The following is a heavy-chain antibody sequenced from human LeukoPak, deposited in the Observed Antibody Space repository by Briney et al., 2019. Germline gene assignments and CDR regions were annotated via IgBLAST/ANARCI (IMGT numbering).Heavy chain of an antibody. CDR2: IWSDGSNK. CDR3: AGLQRYSSGYAIGY. D-gene: IGHD6-19*01. J-gene: IGHJ4*02. Sequence: GGSLRLSCAASGFTFSSYGMHWVRQAPGKGLEWVAVIWSDGSNKYYADSVKGRFTISRDNSKNTLYLQMNSLRVEDTAVYYCAGLQRYSSGYAIGYWGQGTLVTVSS. CDR1: GFTFSSYG. V-gene: IGHV3-33*01.